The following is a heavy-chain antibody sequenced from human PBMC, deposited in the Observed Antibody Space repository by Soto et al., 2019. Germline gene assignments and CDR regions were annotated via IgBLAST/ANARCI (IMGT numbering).Heavy chain of an antibody. J-gene: IGHJ5*02. CDR3: ARGLGSGWHNNWFAP. V-gene: IGHV1-18*04. Sequence: QVQLVQSGAEVKKPGASVKVSCKASGYSFTNYGIGWVRQAPGQGLEWLGWINPHRVNTVYAQKLQGRVTMTTDTSTTTAYMELRSLTSDDTAVYYCARGLGSGWHNNWFAPWGQGTLVTVSS. CDR2: INPHRVNT. CDR1: GYSFTNYG. D-gene: IGHD6-19*01.